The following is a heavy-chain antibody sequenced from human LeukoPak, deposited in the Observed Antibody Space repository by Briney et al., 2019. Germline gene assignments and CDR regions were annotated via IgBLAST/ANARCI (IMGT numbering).Heavy chain of an antibody. J-gene: IGHJ4*02. Sequence: PGGSLRLSCAASGFTFSSYWMSWVRQAPGKGLEWVANIKQDGSEKYYVDSVKGLFTISRDNAKNSLYLQMNSLRAEDTAVYYCATNPGYSSGWYGSGGVSGDYWGQGTLVTVSS. CDR2: IKQDGSEK. D-gene: IGHD6-19*01. V-gene: IGHV3-7*03. CDR3: ATNPGYSSGWYGSGGVSGDY. CDR1: GFTFSSYW.